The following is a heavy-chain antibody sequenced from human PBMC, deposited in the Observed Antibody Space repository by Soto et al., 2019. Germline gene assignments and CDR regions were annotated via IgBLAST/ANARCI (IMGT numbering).Heavy chain of an antibody. D-gene: IGHD2-2*02. V-gene: IGHV5-51*01. Sequence: PGESLKISCTGFGYSLVSYWIGWVRQTPGKGLEWVAIMHPGEDDTIYSPSFQGQVTISADKSISTAYLQWSSLKASDTAMYYCARPWCSGTSCYRGVDYGMDVWGQGTTVTVSS. CDR1: GYSLVSYW. CDR3: ARPWCSGTSCYRGVDYGMDV. CDR2: MHPGEDDT. J-gene: IGHJ6*02.